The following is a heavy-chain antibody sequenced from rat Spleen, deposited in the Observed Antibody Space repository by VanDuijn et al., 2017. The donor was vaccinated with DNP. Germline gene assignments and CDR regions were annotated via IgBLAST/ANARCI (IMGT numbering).Heavy chain of an antibody. CDR2: ISTSGGST. CDR3: TTDVYGPDY. J-gene: IGHJ2*01. Sequence: EVQLVESGGGLVQPGRSMKLSCVASGFTFSHYYMAWVRQAPTTSLEWVASISTSGGSTYYRDSVKGRFTISRDNVKTSLYLQMDSLRSEDTATYYCTTDVYGPDYWGQGVMVTVSS. V-gene: IGHV5-27*01. D-gene: IGHD1-11*01. CDR1: GFTFSHYY.